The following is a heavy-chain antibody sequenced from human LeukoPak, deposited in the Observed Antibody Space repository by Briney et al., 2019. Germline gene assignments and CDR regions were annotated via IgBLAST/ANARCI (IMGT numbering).Heavy chain of an antibody. V-gene: IGHV4-34*01. CDR1: GGSFSGYY. CDR2: INHSGST. Sequence: PSETLSLTCAVYGGSFSGYYWSWIRQPPGKGLEWIGEINHSGSTNYNPSLKSRVTISVDTSKNQFSLKLSSVTAADTAVYYCARATTVYYYYYMDVWGKGTTVTVSS. J-gene: IGHJ6*03. D-gene: IGHD4-17*01. CDR3: ARATTVYYYYYMDV.